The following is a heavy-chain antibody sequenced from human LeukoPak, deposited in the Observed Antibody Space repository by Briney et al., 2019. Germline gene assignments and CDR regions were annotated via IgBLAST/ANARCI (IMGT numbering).Heavy chain of an antibody. CDR2: INPNSGGT. CDR1: GYTFTSYD. Sequence: ASVKVSCKASGYTFTSYDINWVRQATGQGLEWMGWINPNSGGTNYAQKFQGRVTMTRDTSISTAYMELSRLRSDDTAVYYCASDVGAVAGNPLDYWGQGTLVTVSS. D-gene: IGHD6-19*01. V-gene: IGHV1-2*02. J-gene: IGHJ4*02. CDR3: ASDVGAVAGNPLDY.